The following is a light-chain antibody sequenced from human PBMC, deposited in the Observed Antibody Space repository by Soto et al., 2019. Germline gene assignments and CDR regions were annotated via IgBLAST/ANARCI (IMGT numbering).Light chain of an antibody. Sequence: IQLTQSPSSLSASVGDRVTITCRASPAIASFLAWYQQKPGTAPKLLIYGASTLQSGVPSRFSGSRSGTDYTLTIASLQPEDFAVYYCQQRSNWLTFGGGTKVEIK. CDR3: QQRSNWLT. CDR1: PAIASF. J-gene: IGKJ4*01. V-gene: IGKV1-9*01. CDR2: GAS.